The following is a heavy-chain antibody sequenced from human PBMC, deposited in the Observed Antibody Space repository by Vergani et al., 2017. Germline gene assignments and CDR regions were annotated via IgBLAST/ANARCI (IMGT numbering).Heavy chain of an antibody. J-gene: IGHJ4*02. Sequence: QVQLQESGPGLVKPSETLSLTCTVSGGSISSYNWSWIRQPPGKGLEWIGYIYYSGSTNYNPSLKSRVTISVDTSKNQFSLKLSSVTAADTAVYYCARDSGGYAIDYWGQGTLVTVSS. D-gene: IGHD3-10*01. CDR1: GGSISSYN. V-gene: IGHV4-59*01. CDR3: ARDSGGYAIDY. CDR2: IYYSGST.